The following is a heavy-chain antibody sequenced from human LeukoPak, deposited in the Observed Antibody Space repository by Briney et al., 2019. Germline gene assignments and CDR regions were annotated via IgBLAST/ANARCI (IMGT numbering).Heavy chain of an antibody. CDR2: IKQDGSEK. CDR3: ARDLAYSSSWYTGGYYYYYMDV. Sequence: QPGGSLRLSCAASGFTFSSYWMSWVRQAPGKGLEWVANIKQDGSEKYYVDSVKGRSTISRDNAKNSLYLQMNSLRAEDTAVYYCARDLAYSSSWYTGGYYYYYMDVWGKGTTVTISS. CDR1: GFTFSSYW. V-gene: IGHV3-7*01. J-gene: IGHJ6*03. D-gene: IGHD6-13*01.